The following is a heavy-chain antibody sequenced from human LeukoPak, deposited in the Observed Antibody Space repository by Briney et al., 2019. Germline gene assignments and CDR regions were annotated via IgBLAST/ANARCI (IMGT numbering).Heavy chain of an antibody. CDR3: ARTDRDYGSGSFHYFDY. J-gene: IGHJ4*02. D-gene: IGHD3-10*01. CDR2: IYYSGTT. CDR1: GGSVSSVSYY. Sequence: SETLSLTCTVSGGSVSSVSYYWSWIRQPPGKGLEWIAYIYYSGTTNYNPSLKSRVTISADTSKNRFSLKLKSVTAADTAVYYCARTDRDYGSGSFHYFDYWGQGTLVTVSS. V-gene: IGHV4-61*01.